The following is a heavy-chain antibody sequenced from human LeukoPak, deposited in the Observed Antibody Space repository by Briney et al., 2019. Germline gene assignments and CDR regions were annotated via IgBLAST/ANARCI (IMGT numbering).Heavy chain of an antibody. CDR3: ARERYCSGGGCYRGYAFHV. D-gene: IGHD2-15*01. CDR2: IKEDGSET. J-gene: IGHJ3*01. Sequence: GGSLRLSCAVSGFTFNNYYMTWVRQAPGKGLEWVAGIKEDGSETYYVDSVKGRFTTSRDNARNSLFLQMSSLRAEDTAVYYCARERYCSGGGCYRGYAFHVWGQGTVVTVSS. V-gene: IGHV3-7*01. CDR1: GFTFNNYY.